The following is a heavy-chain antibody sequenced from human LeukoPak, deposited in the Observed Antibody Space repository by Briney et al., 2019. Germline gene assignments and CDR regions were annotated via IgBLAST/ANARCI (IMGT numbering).Heavy chain of an antibody. CDR3: AAAGTFISYFDY. Sequence: GGSLRLSCAASGFTFSSYAMSWVRQAPGKGLEWVSAISGSGGSTYYADSVKGRFTISRDNSKNTLYLQMNSLRAEDTAVYYCAAAGTFISYFDYWGQGTLVTASS. J-gene: IGHJ4*02. D-gene: IGHD6-13*01. V-gene: IGHV3-23*01. CDR1: GFTFSSYA. CDR2: ISGSGGST.